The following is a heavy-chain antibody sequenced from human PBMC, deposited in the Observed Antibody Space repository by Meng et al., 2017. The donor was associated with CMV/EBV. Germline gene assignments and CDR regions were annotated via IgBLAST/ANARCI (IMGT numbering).Heavy chain of an antibody. D-gene: IGHD2-15*01. CDR1: GFTFTNAA. Sequence: RLSCAASGFTFTNAAVTWVRQASGKGLEWIGRIKSKIDGGKIDYAAPVRGRFAISRDDSKATVYLQIDTLEIEDTGMYYCTTLLRGFWGQGTLVTVSS. CDR3: TTLLRGF. J-gene: IGHJ4*02. V-gene: IGHV3-15*01. CDR2: IKSKIDGGKI.